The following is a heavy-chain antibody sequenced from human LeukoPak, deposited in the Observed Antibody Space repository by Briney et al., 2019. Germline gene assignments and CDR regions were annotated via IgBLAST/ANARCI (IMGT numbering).Heavy chain of an antibody. CDR1: GFTFGDYT. J-gene: IGHJ4*02. D-gene: IGHD1-26*01. CDR2: IRKKADGGTP. CDR3: TKDPPTRY. V-gene: IGHV3-49*03. Sequence: PGRSLRLSCTASGFTFGDYTITWIRQAPGKGLEWVGFIRKKADGGTPEYAASVKGRFIISIDDSKSIAYLQMNSLKTDDTAVYYCTKDPPTRYWGQGTLVSVSS.